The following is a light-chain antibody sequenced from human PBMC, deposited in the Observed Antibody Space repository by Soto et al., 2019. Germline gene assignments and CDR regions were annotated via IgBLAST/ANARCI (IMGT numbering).Light chain of an antibody. CDR3: QQVKGFPPT. CDR1: QVITNY. CDR2: ADS. Sequence: DIQLTQSPSFLSASVGDSVTFTCRASQVITNYLAWYQQKPGKALKLLIYADSTFQSGVPSRFSGGGSGTEFTLTITSLQPEDFATYYCQQVKGFPPTFGQGTKVDIK. J-gene: IGKJ1*01. V-gene: IGKV1-9*01.